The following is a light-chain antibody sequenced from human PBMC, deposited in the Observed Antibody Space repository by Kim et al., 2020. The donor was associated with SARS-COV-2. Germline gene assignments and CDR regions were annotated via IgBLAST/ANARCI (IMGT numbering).Light chain of an antibody. CDR3: AAWDDSLKGWV. CDR1: SSNIGDNA. V-gene: IGLV1-36*01. J-gene: IGLJ3*02. CDR2: YDD. Sequence: RQRVTFSFSGSSSNIGDNAVDWYQQIPGKAPKLLIYYDDLLPSGVSDRFSGSRSGTSASLAISGLQSEDEATYYCAAWDDSLKGWVFGGGTKLTVL.